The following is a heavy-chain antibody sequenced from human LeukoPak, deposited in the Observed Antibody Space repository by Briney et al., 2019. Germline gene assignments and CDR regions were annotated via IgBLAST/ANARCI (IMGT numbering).Heavy chain of an antibody. CDR3: ARPLAVAGTRAFDI. D-gene: IGHD6-19*01. J-gene: IGHJ3*02. Sequence: SETLSLTCTVSGGSISSYYWGWIRQPPGKGLEWIGYIYYSGSTNYNPSLKSRVTISVDTSKNQFSLKLSSVTAADTAVYYCARPLAVAGTRAFDIWGQGTMVTVSS. CDR1: GGSISSYY. CDR2: IYYSGST. V-gene: IGHV4-59*08.